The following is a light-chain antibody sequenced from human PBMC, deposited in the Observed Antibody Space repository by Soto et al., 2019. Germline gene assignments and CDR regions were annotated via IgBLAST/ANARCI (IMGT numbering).Light chain of an antibody. J-gene: IGKJ3*01. Sequence: EIVLTQSPATLSLSLGERATLSCRASQSVSSYLAWYQQRPGQAPRLLIYDASNRATGIPARFSGSGSGTDFTLTISSLEPEDFAVYYCQQRSNWPLFTFGSGTKLDIK. CDR3: QQRSNWPLFT. CDR1: QSVSSY. V-gene: IGKV3-11*01. CDR2: DAS.